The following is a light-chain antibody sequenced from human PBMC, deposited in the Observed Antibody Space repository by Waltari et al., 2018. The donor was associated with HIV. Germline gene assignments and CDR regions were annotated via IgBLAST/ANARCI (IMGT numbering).Light chain of an antibody. CDR1: YSDGGHSTF. Sequence: SAVPPPASVSGLPGQSISLSCTGVYSDGGHSTFVSWYQQHPGKLPRLIVYDVSRRASGISTRFSGSKSGHTASLSISGLRAEDEADYYCSFVTDDNTWLFGGGTKVTVL. J-gene: IGLJ3*02. CDR2: DVS. V-gene: IGLV2-14*03. CDR3: SFVTDDNTWL.